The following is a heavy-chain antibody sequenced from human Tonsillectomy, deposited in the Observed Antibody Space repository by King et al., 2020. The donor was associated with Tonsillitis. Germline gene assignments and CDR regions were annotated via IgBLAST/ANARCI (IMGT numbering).Heavy chain of an antibody. CDR1: GGSISSYY. D-gene: IGHD3-16*02. V-gene: IGHV4-59*01. CDR3: ARGLSVITFGGVISIDAFDI. J-gene: IGHJ3*02. Sequence: VQLQESGPGLVKPSETLSLTCTVSGGSISSYYWSWIRQPPGKGLEWIGYIYYSGSTNYNPSLKSRVTISVDTSKNQFSLKLSSVTAADTAVYYCARGLSVITFGGVISIDAFDIWGQGTMVTVSS. CDR2: IYYSGST.